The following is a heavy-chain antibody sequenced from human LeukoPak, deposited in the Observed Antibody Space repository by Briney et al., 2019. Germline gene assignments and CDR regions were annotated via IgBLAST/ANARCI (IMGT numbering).Heavy chain of an antibody. CDR2: ISSSNNYI. Sequence: KPGGSLRLSCAASGFPFSNYNMNWVRPAPGKGLEWVSSISSSNNYIYYADSVKGRFTISRDNAKNSLYLQMNSLRAEDTAVYYCARDWTLNYWGQGTLVTVSS. D-gene: IGHD3/OR15-3a*01. V-gene: IGHV3-21*01. J-gene: IGHJ4*02. CDR3: ARDWTLNY. CDR1: GFPFSNYN.